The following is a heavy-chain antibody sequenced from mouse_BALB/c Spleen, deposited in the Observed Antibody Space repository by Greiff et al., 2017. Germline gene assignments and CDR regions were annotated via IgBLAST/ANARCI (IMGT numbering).Heavy chain of an antibody. CDR3: ARSDGYRFAY. D-gene: IGHD2-3*01. CDR1: GFAFSSYD. J-gene: IGHJ3*01. Sequence: DVHLVESGGGLVKPGGSLKLSCAASGFAFSSYDMSWVRQTPEKRLEWVAYISSGGGSTYYPDTVKGRFTISRDNAKNTLYLQMSSLKSEDTAMYYCARSDGYRFAYWGQGTLVTVSA. V-gene: IGHV5-12-1*01. CDR2: ISSGGGST.